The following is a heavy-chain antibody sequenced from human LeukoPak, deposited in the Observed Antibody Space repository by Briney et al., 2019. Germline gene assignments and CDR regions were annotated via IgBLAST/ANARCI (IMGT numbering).Heavy chain of an antibody. D-gene: IGHD2-2*01. CDR1: GFTFSGYP. V-gene: IGHV3-30-3*01. CDR2: ISYDGSNK. J-gene: IGHJ6*02. Sequence: GKSLRLSCAASGFTFSGYPIHWVRQAPGKGLEWVAVISYDGSNKYYADSVKGRFTISRDNSKNTLYLQMNSLRAEDTAVYYCARDEGYCSRTSCYGAPKGMGVWGQGTAVIVSS. CDR3: ARDEGYCSRTSCYGAPKGMGV.